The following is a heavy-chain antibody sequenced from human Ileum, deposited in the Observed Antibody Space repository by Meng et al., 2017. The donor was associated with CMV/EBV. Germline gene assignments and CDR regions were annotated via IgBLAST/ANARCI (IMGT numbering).Heavy chain of an antibody. CDR2: IWYDGDKK. J-gene: IGHJ6*02. D-gene: IGHD5-18*01. V-gene: IGHV3-33*06. Sequence: GESLKISCAASGFTFSSYWMHWVRQTPGKGLEWVASIWYDGDKKYYADSVRGRFTISRDNSKNTLYLQMNSLRAEDTAVYYCAKDRGMGYSYGLYYYYYGMDVWGQGTTVTVSS. CDR3: AKDRGMGYSYGLYYYYYGMDV. CDR1: GFTFSSYW.